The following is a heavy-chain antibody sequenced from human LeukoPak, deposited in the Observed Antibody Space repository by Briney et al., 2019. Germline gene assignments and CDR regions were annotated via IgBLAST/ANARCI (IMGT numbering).Heavy chain of an antibody. Sequence: PSETLSLACTVSGGSISSYYWSWIRQPAGKGLEWIGRIYTSGSTNYNPSLKSRVTMSVDTSKNQFSLKLSSVTAADTAVYYCARINGWFGELIYFDYWGQGTLVTVSS. CDR3: ARINGWFGELIYFDY. CDR2: IYTSGST. D-gene: IGHD3-10*01. V-gene: IGHV4-4*07. CDR1: GGSISSYY. J-gene: IGHJ4*02.